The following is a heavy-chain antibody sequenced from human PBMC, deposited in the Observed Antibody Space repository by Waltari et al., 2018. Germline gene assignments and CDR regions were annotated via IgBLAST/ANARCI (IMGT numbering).Heavy chain of an antibody. CDR2: INHSGST. CDR3: ARGLHYYDSSGPWGNWFDP. V-gene: IGHV4-34*01. J-gene: IGHJ5*02. D-gene: IGHD3-22*01. Sequence: QVQLQQWGAGLLKPSETLSLTCAVYGGSFSGYYCSWIRQPPGKGLEWIGEINHSGSTNYNPSLKSRVTISVDTSKNQFSLKLSSVTAADTAVYYCARGLHYYDSSGPWGNWFDPWGQGTLVTVSS. CDR1: GGSFSGYY.